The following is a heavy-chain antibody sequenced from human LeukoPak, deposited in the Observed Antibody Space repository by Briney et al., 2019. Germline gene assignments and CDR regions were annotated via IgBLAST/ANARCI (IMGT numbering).Heavy chain of an antibody. CDR1: GFTFSSYA. V-gene: IGHV3-23*01. J-gene: IGHJ3*02. CDR2: ISGSGGST. Sequence: PGGSLRLSCAASGFTFSSYAMSWVRQAPGKGLEWVSAISGSGGSTYYADSVKGRFTISRDNSKNTLYLQMNSLRAEDTAVYYCAKEGGTYYDSSGYPSEDAFDIWGQGTMVTVSS. CDR3: AKEGGTYYDSSGYPSEDAFDI. D-gene: IGHD3-22*01.